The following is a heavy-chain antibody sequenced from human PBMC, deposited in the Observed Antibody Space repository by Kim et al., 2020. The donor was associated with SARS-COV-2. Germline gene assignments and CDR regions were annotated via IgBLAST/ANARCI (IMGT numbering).Heavy chain of an antibody. CDR1: GFTFSSYG. D-gene: IGHD1-26*01. CDR2: IWYDGSNQ. V-gene: IGHV3-33*02. Sequence: GGSLRHSCAASGFTFSSYGMHWIRQAPGKGLEWVTYIWYDGSNQDYADAVKGRFITSRNQSTNTLFLQMNSLRAEDTAIYYCARDIGTSNKYFDSWGQGTLVTVSS. CDR3: ARDIGTSNKYFDS. J-gene: IGHJ4*02.